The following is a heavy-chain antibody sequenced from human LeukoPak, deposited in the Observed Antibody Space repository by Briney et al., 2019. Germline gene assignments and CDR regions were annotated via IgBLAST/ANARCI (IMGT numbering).Heavy chain of an antibody. J-gene: IGHJ4*02. Sequence: GGSLRLSCAASGFTLSSYWMHWVRHTPGKGLVWVSRINSDGSSTRYADSVKGRFTISRDDAKNTLYLQMNSLRAEDTAVYYCARITSRDYFDYWGQGTLVTVSS. CDR1: GFTLSSYW. CDR2: INSDGSST. CDR3: ARITSRDYFDY. V-gene: IGHV3-74*01. D-gene: IGHD2-2*01.